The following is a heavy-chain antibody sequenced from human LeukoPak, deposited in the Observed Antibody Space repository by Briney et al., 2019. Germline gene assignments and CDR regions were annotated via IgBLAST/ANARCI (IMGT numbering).Heavy chain of an antibody. CDR3: ARGGGVTQIDP. J-gene: IGHJ5*02. Sequence: WIGYIYHSGSTYYNPSLKSRVTISVDRSKNQFSLKLSSVTAADTAVYYCARGGGVTQIDPWGQGTLVTVSS. D-gene: IGHD2-21*02. CDR2: IYHSGST. V-gene: IGHV4-30-2*01.